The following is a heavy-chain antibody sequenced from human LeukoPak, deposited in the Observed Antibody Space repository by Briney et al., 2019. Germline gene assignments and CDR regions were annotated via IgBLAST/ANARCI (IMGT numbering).Heavy chain of an antibody. CDR2: IYYSGST. D-gene: IGHD2-2*01. CDR1: GGSISSYY. CDR3: ARDQSYCSSTSCLGWFDP. J-gene: IGHJ5*02. V-gene: IGHV4-59*01. Sequence: PSETLSLTCTVSGGSISSYYWGWIRQPPGKGLEWIGYIYYSGSTNYNPSLKSRVTISVDTSKNQFSLKLSSVTAADTAVYYCARDQSYCSSTSCLGWFDPWGQGTLVTVSS.